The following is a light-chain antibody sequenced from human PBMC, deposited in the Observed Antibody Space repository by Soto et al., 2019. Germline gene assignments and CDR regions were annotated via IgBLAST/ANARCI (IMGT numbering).Light chain of an antibody. CDR3: SSYTTIKTVV. V-gene: IGLV2-14*01. CDR1: SSDIGTYKY. J-gene: IGLJ2*01. Sequence: QSALTQPASVSGSRGLSITISCTGTSSDIGTYKYVSWFRHHPGKAPKLIIFEVSNRPSGISDRFSGFKSANTAYLTISGVQPEDEADYHCSSYTTIKTVVFGGGTKLTVL. CDR2: EVS.